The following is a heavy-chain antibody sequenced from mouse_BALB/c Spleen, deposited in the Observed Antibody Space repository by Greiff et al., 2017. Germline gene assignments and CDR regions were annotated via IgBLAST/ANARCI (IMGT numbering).Heavy chain of an antibody. CDR2: ISTYYGDA. Sequence: VQLQQSGAELVRPGVSVKISCTGSGYTFTDYAMHWVKQSHAKSLEWIGVISTYYGDASYNQKFKGKSTMTVDTSSSTAYMELARLTSEDSAIYYCARGDYYCSSYYLDYWGQGTTLTVSS. CDR3: ARGDYYCSSYYLDY. V-gene: IGHV1S137*01. J-gene: IGHJ2*01. D-gene: IGHD1-1*01. CDR1: GYTFTDYA.